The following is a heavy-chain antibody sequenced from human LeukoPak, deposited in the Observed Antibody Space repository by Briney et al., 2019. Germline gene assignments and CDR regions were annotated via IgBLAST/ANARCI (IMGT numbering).Heavy chain of an antibody. V-gene: IGHV3-23*01. CDR2: VSGTGSST. CDR1: GFTFTDYA. CDR3: AESYSGSYLAYFDY. Sequence: GGSLRLSCAASGFTFTDYAMSWVRQAPGKGLEWVSTVSGTGSSTYYADSVKGRFTISRDNSKNTLSLQMNSLRAEDTAVYYCAESYSGSYLAYFDYWGQGTLVTVSS. D-gene: IGHD1-26*01. J-gene: IGHJ4*02.